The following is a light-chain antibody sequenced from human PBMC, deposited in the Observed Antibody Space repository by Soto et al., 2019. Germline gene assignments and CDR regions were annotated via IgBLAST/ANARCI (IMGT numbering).Light chain of an antibody. CDR1: QSVSSN. V-gene: IGKV3-15*01. Sequence: EIVMTQSPATLSVSPGERATLSCRASQSVSSNLAWYQQKPGQAPRLLVYGASTRATGIPARFSGSGSGTEFTLTISSLQSEDFAVYYCQQYDNWPPGFGAGTKVGIE. CDR3: QQYDNWPPG. CDR2: GAS. J-gene: IGKJ3*01.